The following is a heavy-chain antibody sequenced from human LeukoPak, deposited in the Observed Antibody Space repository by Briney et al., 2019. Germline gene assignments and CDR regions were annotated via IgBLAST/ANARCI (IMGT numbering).Heavy chain of an antibody. J-gene: IGHJ4*02. D-gene: IGHD1-26*01. CDR2: ITGNGAST. V-gene: IGHV3-23*01. CDR3: AGSGSHVY. CDR1: GFTFRSYD. Sequence: GGSLRLSCAASGFTFRSYDINWVRQAPGKGLEWVSSITGNGASTNFADSVKGRFTISRDNFKNTAYLQMNSLRAEDTAVYYCAGSGSHVYWGQGTLVTVSS.